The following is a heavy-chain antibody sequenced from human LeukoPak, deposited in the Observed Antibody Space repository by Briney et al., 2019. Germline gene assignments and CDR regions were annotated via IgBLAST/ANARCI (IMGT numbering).Heavy chain of an antibody. D-gene: IGHD5-18*01. CDR3: AKQVGSYGYFYYYGMDV. J-gene: IGHJ6*02. CDR1: GFTFDDYA. Sequence: GGSLRLSCAASGFTFDDYAMHWVRQAPGKGLEWVSGISWNSGSIGYADSVKGRFTISRDNAKNSLYLQMNSLRAEDTALYYCAKQVGSYGYFYYYGMDVWGQGTLVTVSS. CDR2: ISWNSGSI. V-gene: IGHV3-9*01.